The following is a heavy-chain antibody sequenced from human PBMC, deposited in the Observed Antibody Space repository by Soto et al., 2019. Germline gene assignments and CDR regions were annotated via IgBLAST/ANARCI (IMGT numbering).Heavy chain of an antibody. J-gene: IGHJ4*02. Sequence: QVQLVESGGGVVQPGMSLRLSCAASGFTFSSYGMNWVRQAPGKGLEWVAVISYDESNKYYADSMKGRFTISRDNSRNTLYLQMNSLTTEDTAVYYCAKDRWGLLRYIDYWGQGTLVTVSS. CDR1: GFTFSSYG. V-gene: IGHV3-30*18. CDR3: AKDRWGLLRYIDY. D-gene: IGHD3-3*01. CDR2: ISYDESNK.